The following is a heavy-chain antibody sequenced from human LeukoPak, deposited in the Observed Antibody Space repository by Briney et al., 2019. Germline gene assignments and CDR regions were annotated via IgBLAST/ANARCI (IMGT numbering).Heavy chain of an antibody. V-gene: IGHV4-4*07. D-gene: IGHD3-10*01. CDR3: AKADEFGELLLDY. CDR2: IYTSGGT. CDR1: GGSISSSY. Sequence: SETLSLTCIVSGGSISSSYWSWIRQPAGKGLEWIGRIYTSGGTNYNPSLKSRVTTSVDTSKNQFSLKLSSVTAADTAVYYCAKADEFGELLLDYWGQGTLVTVSS. J-gene: IGHJ4*02.